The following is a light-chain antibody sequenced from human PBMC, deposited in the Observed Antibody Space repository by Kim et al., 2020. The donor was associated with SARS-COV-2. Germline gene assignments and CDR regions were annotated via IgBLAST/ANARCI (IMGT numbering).Light chain of an antibody. Sequence: GQSITISCTGSSSDIGAYNYVSWFQHYPDKAPKLMIFDVSNRPSGVSNRFSGSKSGNTASLTISGLQAEDEADYYCSSLTSRTTLVFGGGTQLTVL. V-gene: IGLV2-14*03. CDR2: DVS. CDR3: SSLTSRTTLV. CDR1: SSDIGAYNY. J-gene: IGLJ2*01.